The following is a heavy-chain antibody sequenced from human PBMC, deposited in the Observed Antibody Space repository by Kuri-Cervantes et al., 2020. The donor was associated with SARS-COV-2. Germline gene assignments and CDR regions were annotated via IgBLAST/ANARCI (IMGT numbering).Heavy chain of an antibody. CDR2: ISSSDSTI. CDR3: ARVTPYEVIVVVPVAHFYYYGMDV. J-gene: IGHJ6*02. CDR1: GFTFSSYE. Sequence: GESLKISCAASGFTFSSYEMNWVRQAPGKGLEWVSYISSSDSTIYYADSVKGRFTASRDNAKNSLYLQMNSLLAEDTAVYYCARVTPYEVIVVVPVAHFYYYGMDVWGQGTTVTVSS. V-gene: IGHV3-48*03. D-gene: IGHD2-2*01.